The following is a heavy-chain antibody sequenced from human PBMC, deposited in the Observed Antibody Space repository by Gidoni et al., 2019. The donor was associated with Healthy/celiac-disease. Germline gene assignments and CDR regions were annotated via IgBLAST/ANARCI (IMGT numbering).Heavy chain of an antibody. V-gene: IGHV3-20*01. CDR1: GFAFDDYG. D-gene: IGHD6-13*01. CDR3: ARGMGQQLVPLMDY. CDR2: INGNGGST. J-gene: IGHJ4*02. Sequence: EVQLVESGGGVVRPGGSLRLSCAAAGFAFDDYGMSWVRQATGKGLEWVSGINGNGGSTGYADSVKGRFTISRDNTKNSLYLQMNSLRAEDTALYHCARGMGQQLVPLMDYWGQGTLVTVSS.